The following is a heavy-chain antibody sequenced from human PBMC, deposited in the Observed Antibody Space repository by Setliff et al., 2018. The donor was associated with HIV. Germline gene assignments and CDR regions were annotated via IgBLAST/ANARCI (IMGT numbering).Heavy chain of an antibody. D-gene: IGHD5-12*01. V-gene: IGHV4-39*07. J-gene: IGHJ4*02. CDR1: GGSISNSSYY. Sequence: SETLSLTCTVSGGSISNSSYYWGWIRQPPGKGLEWIGSIYYSGSTYYNPSLKSRVTISVDTSKNQFSLKLSSVTAADSAVYYCARIVATITCYDYWGQGTLVTV. CDR2: IYYSGST. CDR3: ARIVATITCYDY.